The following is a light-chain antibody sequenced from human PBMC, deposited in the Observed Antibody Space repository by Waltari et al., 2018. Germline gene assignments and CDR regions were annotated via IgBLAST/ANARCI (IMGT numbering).Light chain of an antibody. CDR1: ALPTKY. CDR3: YSVDSRGRHWV. Sequence: SYEVTQPPSVSVSPGQTARITCSGDALPTKYAYWYQKRSGQAPVLVIYEDTKRPSGIPGRFAGSSTGTLATLTITGAQVEDEADYYCYSVDSRGRHWVFGGGTVLTVL. V-gene: IGLV3-10*01. CDR2: EDT. J-gene: IGLJ3*02.